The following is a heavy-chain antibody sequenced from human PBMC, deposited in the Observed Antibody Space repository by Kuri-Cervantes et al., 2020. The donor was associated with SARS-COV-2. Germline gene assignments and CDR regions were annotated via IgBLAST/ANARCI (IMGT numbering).Heavy chain of an antibody. V-gene: IGHV3-53*01. CDR2: IYSGGST. CDR1: GFTVSSNY. Sequence: GGSLRLSCAASGFTVSSNYMSWVRQAPGKGLEWVSGIYSGGSTYYADSVKGRFTISRDNSKNTLYLQMNSLRAEDTAVYYCTRGDPYYYYYYMDVWGKGTTVTVSS. D-gene: IGHD2-21*02. CDR3: TRGDPYYYYYYMDV. J-gene: IGHJ6*03.